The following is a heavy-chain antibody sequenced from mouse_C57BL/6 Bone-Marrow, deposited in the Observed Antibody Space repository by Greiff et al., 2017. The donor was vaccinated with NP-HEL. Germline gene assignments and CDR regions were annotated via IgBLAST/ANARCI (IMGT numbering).Heavy chain of an antibody. CDR2: IRSKSNNYAT. V-gene: IGHV10-1*01. J-gene: IGHJ2*01. CDR3: VRHGGSSYFDY. D-gene: IGHD1-1*01. CDR1: GFSFNTYA. Sequence: EVKLMESGGGLVQPKGSLKLSCAASGFSFNTYAMNWVRQAPGKGLEWVARIRSKSNNYATYYADSVKDRFTISRDDSESMLYLQMNNLKTEDTAMYYCVRHGGSSYFDYWGQGTTLTVSS.